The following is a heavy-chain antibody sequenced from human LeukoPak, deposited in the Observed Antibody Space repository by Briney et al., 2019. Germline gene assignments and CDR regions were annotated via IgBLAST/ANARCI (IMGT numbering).Heavy chain of an antibody. V-gene: IGHV3-30*02. CDR1: GFTFSSYG. J-gene: IGHJ4*02. D-gene: IGHD3-10*01. CDR3: AKGTFGELLYFDY. Sequence: GGSLRLSCAASGFTFSSYGMHWVRQAPGKGLEWVAFIRYDGSNKYYADSVKGRFTISRDNSKNTLYLQMNSLRVEDTAVYYCAKGTFGELLYFDYWGQGTLVTVSS. CDR2: IRYDGSNK.